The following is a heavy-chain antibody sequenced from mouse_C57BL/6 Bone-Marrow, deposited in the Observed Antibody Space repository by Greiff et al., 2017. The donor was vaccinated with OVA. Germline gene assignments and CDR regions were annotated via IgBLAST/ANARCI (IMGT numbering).Heavy chain of an antibody. CDR2: IDPSDSET. CDR1: GYTFTSYW. Sequence: QVQLQQSGAELVRPGSSVKLSCKASGYTFTSYWMHWVKQRPIQGLEWIGNIDPSDSETHYNQKFKDRATLTVDKSSSTAYMQLSSLTSEDSAVYYCARYYRRAMDYWGQGTSVTGSS. D-gene: IGHD2-14*01. J-gene: IGHJ4*01. V-gene: IGHV1-52*01. CDR3: ARYYRRAMDY.